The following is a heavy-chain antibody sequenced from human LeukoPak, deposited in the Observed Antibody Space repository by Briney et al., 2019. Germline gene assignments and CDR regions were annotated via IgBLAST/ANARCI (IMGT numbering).Heavy chain of an antibody. Sequence: PGGSLRLSCAASGFTFSNYAMSWVRQAQGKGLEWVSGISVGGGHTYYADRVKGPSAISRDNPGTTIFLQINSLRAEDTAVYYCAKDRECSGTSCSRYFDFWGQGTLVAVSS. J-gene: IGHJ4*02. CDR2: ISVGGGHT. CDR1: GFTFSNYA. CDR3: AKDRECSGTSCSRYFDF. D-gene: IGHD2-2*01. V-gene: IGHV3-23*01.